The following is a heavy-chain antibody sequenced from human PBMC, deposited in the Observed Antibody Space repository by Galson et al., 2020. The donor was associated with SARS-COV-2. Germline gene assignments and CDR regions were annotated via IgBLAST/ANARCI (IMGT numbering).Heavy chain of an antibody. Sequence: SETLSLTCTVSGGSISNYYWSWIRQPPGKGLEWIGYIYYSGSTNYNPSLKSRVTISVDTSKNQFSLKLSSVTAADTAVYYCARVVRIAAAGTLLYFYYYYMDVWGKGTTVAVSS. CDR1: GGSISNYY. CDR3: ARVVRIAAAGTLLYFYYYYMDV. D-gene: IGHD6-13*01. CDR2: IYYSGST. J-gene: IGHJ6*03. V-gene: IGHV4-59*01.